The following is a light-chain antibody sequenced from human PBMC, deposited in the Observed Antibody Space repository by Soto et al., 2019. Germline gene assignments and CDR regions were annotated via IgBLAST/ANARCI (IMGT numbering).Light chain of an antibody. J-gene: IGKJ2*01. V-gene: IGKV1-5*03. CDR2: KAS. CDR1: QSISSW. CDR3: QQYKSLYT. Sequence: DIQMTQSPSTLSASVGDRVTITCRASQSISSWLAWYQQKPGKAPKLLIYKASTLESGIPSRFNVSGSGTEFTLTISSLPPDDFATYYCQQYKSLYTFGQGTKLEIK.